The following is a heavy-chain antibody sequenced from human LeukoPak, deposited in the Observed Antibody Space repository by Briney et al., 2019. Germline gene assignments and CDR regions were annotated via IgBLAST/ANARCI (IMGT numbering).Heavy chain of an antibody. CDR2: IKPDGSEE. Sequence: GGSLRLSCAASGFTFSSNWMTWVRQAPGKGLEWVANIKPDGSEEYYVDSVKGRFTISRDNAKSSLYLQMNSLRAEDTAVYYCAKDLRFSLTYCSSTSCSLGDFWGQGTLVTVSS. V-gene: IGHV3-7*03. D-gene: IGHD2-2*01. CDR3: AKDLRFSLTYCSSTSCSLGDF. J-gene: IGHJ4*02. CDR1: GFTFSSNW.